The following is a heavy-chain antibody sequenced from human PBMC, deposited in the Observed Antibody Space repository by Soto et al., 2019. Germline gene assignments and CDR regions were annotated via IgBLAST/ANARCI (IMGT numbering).Heavy chain of an antibody. CDR2: ISGSGTS. Sequence: PGGSLRLSCAASGFTFSSYPMVWVRQAPGKGLESISSISGSGTSYYADSVKGRFTISRDNSENTLYLQMSSLRAEDTAVYYCAKVITTDISYWYGMDVWGQGTTVTVSS. V-gene: IGHV3-23*01. CDR3: AKVITTDISYWYGMDV. J-gene: IGHJ6*02. D-gene: IGHD1-26*01. CDR1: GFTFSSYP.